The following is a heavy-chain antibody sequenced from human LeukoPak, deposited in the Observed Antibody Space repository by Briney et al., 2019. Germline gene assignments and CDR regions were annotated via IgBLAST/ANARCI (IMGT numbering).Heavy chain of an antibody. CDR2: ITSGGST. Sequence: GGSLRLSCAASGFTFSNDVMRWVRQAPGRGLEWVSSITSGGSTYYADSVKGRFTISRDNSENTLYLQMNSLRAEDTAVYYCARPVTATDRFYFFDSWGQGTPVTVSS. CDR3: ARPVTATDRFYFFDS. D-gene: IGHD2-15*01. CDR1: GFTFSNDV. V-gene: IGHV3-23*01. J-gene: IGHJ4*02.